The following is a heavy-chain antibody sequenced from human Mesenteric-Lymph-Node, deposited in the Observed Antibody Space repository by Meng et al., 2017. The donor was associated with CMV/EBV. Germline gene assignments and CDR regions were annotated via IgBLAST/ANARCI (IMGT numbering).Heavy chain of an antibody. CDR3: ARGRSGYDQHVAWFDP. J-gene: IGHJ5*02. V-gene: IGHV1-46*01. Sequence: GYTFTAYYMHWVRQAPGQGLEWMGIINPSGYSTIYAQKFQGRVTMTSDTSTRTVYMHLSSLRSEDTALYYCARGRSGYDQHVAWFDPWGQGTLVTVSS. CDR1: GYTFTAYY. D-gene: IGHD5-12*01. CDR2: INPSGYST.